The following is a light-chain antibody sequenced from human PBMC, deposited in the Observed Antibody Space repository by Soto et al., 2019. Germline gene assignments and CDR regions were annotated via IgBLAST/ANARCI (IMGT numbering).Light chain of an antibody. J-gene: IGLJ2*01. CDR1: SGDVGAYNS. CDR3: SSSEGRNNPVV. V-gene: IGLV2-8*01. CDR2: GVS. Sequence: QSALTQPPSASGSPGQSVTISCTGTSGDVGAYNSVSWYQQHPGKAPKLMIYGVSTRPLGVPDRFSGSKSGNTASLTVSGLLAVAEADYYCSSSEGRNNPVVFGGGTKLTVL.